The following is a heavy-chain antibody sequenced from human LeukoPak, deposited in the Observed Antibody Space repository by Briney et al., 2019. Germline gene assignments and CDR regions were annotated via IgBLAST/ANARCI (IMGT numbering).Heavy chain of an antibody. CDR3: ARVVAAAGRGGLKGKNWFDP. J-gene: IGHJ5*02. V-gene: IGHV4-31*03. CDR2: IYYSGST. CDR1: GGSISSGGYS. D-gene: IGHD6-13*01. Sequence: SETLSLTCTVSGGSISSGGYSWSWIRQHPGKGLEWIGYIYYSGSTYYNPSLKSRVTISVDTSKNQFSLKLSSVTAADTAVYYCARVVAAAGRGGLKGKNWFDPWGQGTLVTVSS.